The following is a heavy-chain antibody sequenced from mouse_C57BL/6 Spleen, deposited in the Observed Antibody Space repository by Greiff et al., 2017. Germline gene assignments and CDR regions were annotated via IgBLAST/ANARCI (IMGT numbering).Heavy chain of an antibody. D-gene: IGHD2-5*01. J-gene: IGHJ3*01. CDR1: GYTFTSYW. CDR3: AREGSNYAAWFAY. Sequence: QVQLQQPGAELVKPGASVKMSCKASGYTFTSYWITWVKQRPGQGLEWLGDIYPGSGSTNYNEKFKSKATLTVDTSSSPAYMQLSSLTSEDSAVYYCAREGSNYAAWFAYWDQGTLVTVSA. CDR2: IYPGSGST. V-gene: IGHV1-55*01.